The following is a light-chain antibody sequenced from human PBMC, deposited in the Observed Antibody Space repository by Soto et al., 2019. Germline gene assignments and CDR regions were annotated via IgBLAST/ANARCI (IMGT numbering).Light chain of an antibody. CDR2: ELS. V-gene: IGLV2-18*02. CDR1: SSDVGSYNR. Sequence: QSVLTQPPSVSGSPGQSVTISCTGTSSDVGSYNRVSWYQQPPGTAPKLMIYELSNRPSGVPDRFSGSKSGNTASLTISGLQADVEADNYCNAYTSSGTYVFGTGTKATV. CDR3: NAYTSSGTYV. J-gene: IGLJ1*01.